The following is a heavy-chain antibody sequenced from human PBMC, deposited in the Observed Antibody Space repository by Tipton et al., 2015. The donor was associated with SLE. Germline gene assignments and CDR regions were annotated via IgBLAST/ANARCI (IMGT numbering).Heavy chain of an antibody. D-gene: IGHD2-21*01. V-gene: IGHV4-34*01. CDR3: ARGILCLDY. Sequence: TLSLTCAGYGGSFSGYYWSWIRQPPGKGLEWIGEINHSGSTNYNPSLKSRVTISVDTSKNQFSLKLSSVTAADTAVYYCARGILCLDYWGQGTLVTVSS. CDR2: INHSGST. CDR1: GGSFSGYY. J-gene: IGHJ4*02.